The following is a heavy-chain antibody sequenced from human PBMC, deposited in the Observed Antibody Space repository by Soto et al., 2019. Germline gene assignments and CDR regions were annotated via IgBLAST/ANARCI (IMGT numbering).Heavy chain of an antibody. J-gene: IGHJ6*04. CDR2: ISGSGGST. V-gene: IGHV3-23*01. D-gene: IGHD3-10*01. CDR1: GFTFSSYA. CDR3: AKAGTFNYYYGMDV. Sequence: GGSLRLSCAASGFTFSSYAMSWVRQAPGKGLEWVSAISGSGGSTYYADSVKGRFTISRDNSKNTLYLQMNSLRAEDTAVYYCAKAGTFNYYYGMDVWGEGPTVTVSS.